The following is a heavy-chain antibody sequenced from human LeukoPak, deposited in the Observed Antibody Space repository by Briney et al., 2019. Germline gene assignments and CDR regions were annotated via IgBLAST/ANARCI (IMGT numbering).Heavy chain of an antibody. CDR2: ISGSGGST. CDR3: AKRWFGESDY. D-gene: IGHD3-10*01. Sequence: QSGGSLRLSCAASGFTFNYYAMTWVRQAPGKGLEWVSVISGSGGSTYYADSVKGRFTISRDNSKNTLYLQMNSLRAEDTAVYYCAKRWFGESDYWGQGTLVTVSS. V-gene: IGHV3-23*01. J-gene: IGHJ4*02. CDR1: GFTFNYYA.